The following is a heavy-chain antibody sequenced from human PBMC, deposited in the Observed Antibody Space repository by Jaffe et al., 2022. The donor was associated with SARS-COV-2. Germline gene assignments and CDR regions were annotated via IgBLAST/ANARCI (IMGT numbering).Heavy chain of an antibody. CDR2: ISYSGST. CDR3: ARDYDASGIGSFDS. D-gene: IGHD3-10*01. V-gene: IGHV4-31*03. J-gene: IGHJ4*02. Sequence: HVQLQESGPGLMKPSQTLSLTCTVSGGSISSGGYFWNWIRQHPGKGLEWIAYISYSGSTCYNPSLKSRVIISVDTSKNQLSLQVSSVTAADTAVYYCARDYDASGIGSFDSWGQGTLVTVSS. CDR1: GGSISSGGYF.